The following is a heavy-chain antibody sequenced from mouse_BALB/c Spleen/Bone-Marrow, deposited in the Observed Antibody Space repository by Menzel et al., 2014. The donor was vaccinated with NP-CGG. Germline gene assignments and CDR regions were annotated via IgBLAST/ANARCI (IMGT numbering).Heavy chain of an antibody. J-gene: IGHJ4*01. CDR2: IDPYNGAT. CDR1: SYSFTDYS. V-gene: IGHV1S135*01. Sequence: QLQQSGPELVTPGAPVKVSCQASSYSFTDYSIYWVKQSPGKSLEWIGYIDPYNGATNYNQKFKGQATWTVDKSSSTAFMHLNSLTSADAAVYYCSRARGYAMDYWGQGTPVTVSS. CDR3: SRARGYAMDY.